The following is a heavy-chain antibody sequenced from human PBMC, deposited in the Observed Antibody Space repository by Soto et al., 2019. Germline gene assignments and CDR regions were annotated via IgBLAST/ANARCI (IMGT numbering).Heavy chain of an antibody. CDR3: ARDTFPGYCTSGNCFSVGGAAS. V-gene: IGHV3-23*01. J-gene: IGHJ5*02. D-gene: IGHD2-15*01. CDR2: ISGSGDTI. CDR1: GFTFSTYG. Sequence: EVQLLESGGGLVQSGGSLRLSCAASGFTFSTYGMSWVRQAPGKGLKWVSSISGSGDTIYYADSVKGRLTVSRDNSKITLYLQLNSPRAEDTALYCCARDTFPGYCTSGNCFSVGGAASWGLGTLVTVSS.